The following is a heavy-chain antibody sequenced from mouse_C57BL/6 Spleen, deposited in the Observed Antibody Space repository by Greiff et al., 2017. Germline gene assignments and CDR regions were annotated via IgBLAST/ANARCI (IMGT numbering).Heavy chain of an antibody. CDR1: GYTFTDYY. Sequence: VQLQQSGPELVKPGASVKISCKASGYTFTDYYINWVKQRPGQGLAWIGWIYPGSGNTKYNEKFKGKATLTVDTSSSTAYMQLSSLTSEDSAVYFCARGDRNYWFAYWGQGTLVTVSA. J-gene: IGHJ3*01. CDR3: ARGDRNYWFAY. CDR2: IYPGSGNT. D-gene: IGHD2-1*01. V-gene: IGHV1-84*01.